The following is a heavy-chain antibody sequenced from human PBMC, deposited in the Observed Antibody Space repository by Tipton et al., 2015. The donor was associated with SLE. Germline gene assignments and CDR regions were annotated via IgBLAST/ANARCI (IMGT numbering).Heavy chain of an antibody. CDR3: ARGGNGFDY. CDR1: GGSISSGSYY. CDR2: IYTSGST. Sequence: TLSLTCTVSGGSISSGSYYWSWIRQPAGKGLEWIGHIYTSGSTNYNPSLKSRVTLSLDTSKNQFSLKLTSVTAADTAVYYCARGGNGFDYWGQGTLVTVSS. V-gene: IGHV4-61*09. J-gene: IGHJ4*02. D-gene: IGHD2-8*01.